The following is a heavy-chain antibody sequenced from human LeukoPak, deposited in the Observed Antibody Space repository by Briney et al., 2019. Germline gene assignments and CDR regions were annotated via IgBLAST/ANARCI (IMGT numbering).Heavy chain of an antibody. J-gene: IGHJ4*02. CDR1: GFTFGNYG. V-gene: IGHV3-30*02. Sequence: GGSLRLSCAASGFTFGNYGMHWVRQAPGKGLEWVTFIRYDGSNKYYADSVKGRFTISRDNSKNTLYLQMNSLRAEDTAVYYCARDHRGIFSPFDYWGQGTLVTVSS. CDR2: IRYDGSNK. CDR3: ARDHRGIFSPFDY.